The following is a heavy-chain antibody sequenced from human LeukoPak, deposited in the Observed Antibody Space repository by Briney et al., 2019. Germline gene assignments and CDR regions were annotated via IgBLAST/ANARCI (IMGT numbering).Heavy chain of an antibody. V-gene: IGHV3-30-3*01. Sequence: GRSLRLSCAASGFTFSSYAMHWVRQAPGKGLEWVAVISYDGSNKYYADSVKGRFTISRDNSKHTLYLQMDSVRAEDTAVYDCARDSYGMDVWGQGDTGTVSS. CDR1: GFTFSSYA. J-gene: IGHJ6*02. CDR3: ARDSYGMDV. CDR2: ISYDGSNK.